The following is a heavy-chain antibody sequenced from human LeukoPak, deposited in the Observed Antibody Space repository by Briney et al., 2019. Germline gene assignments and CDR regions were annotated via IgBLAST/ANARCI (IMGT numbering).Heavy chain of an antibody. CDR3: ARGYDRNGYQSRGFDY. CDR2: IYPSGDS. CDR1: GGSISSYY. J-gene: IGHJ4*02. V-gene: IGHV4-4*07. Sequence: SETLSLTCTVSGGSISSYYWSWIRQPAGKGLEWIGRIYPSGDSQYSPSFRSRATISLDTRNQFSLKLSSVTAADTAVYFCARGYDRNGYQSRGFDYWGQGALVNVSS. D-gene: IGHD3-22*01.